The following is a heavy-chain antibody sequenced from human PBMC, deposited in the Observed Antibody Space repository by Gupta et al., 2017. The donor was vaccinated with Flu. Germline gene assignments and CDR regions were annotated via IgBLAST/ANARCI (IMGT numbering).Heavy chain of an antibody. CDR3: ARVLGQQLDGFGTWFDP. J-gene: IGHJ5*02. V-gene: IGHV4-38-2*01. Sequence: QVQLQESGPGLVKPSETLSLTCAVSGYSISSGYYWGWIRQPPGKGLEWIGSIYHSGSTYYNPSLKSRVTISVDTSKNQFSLKLSSVTAADTAVYYCARVLGQQLDGFGTWFDPWGQGTLVTVSS. CDR2: IYHSGST. D-gene: IGHD6-13*01. CDR1: GYSISSGYY.